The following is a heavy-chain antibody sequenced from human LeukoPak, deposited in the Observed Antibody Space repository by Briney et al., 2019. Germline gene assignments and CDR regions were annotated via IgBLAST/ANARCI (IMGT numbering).Heavy chain of an antibody. Sequence: GGSLRLSCAASGFTFSSYSMNWVRQAPGKGLEWVSYISSSSSTIYYADSVKGRFTISRDNSKNTLYLQMNSLRAEDTAVYYCAKDRYFDYYWGQGTLVTVSS. CDR2: ISSSSSTI. CDR1: GFTFSSYS. V-gene: IGHV3-48*01. J-gene: IGHJ4*02. CDR3: AKDRYFDYY. D-gene: IGHD3-9*01.